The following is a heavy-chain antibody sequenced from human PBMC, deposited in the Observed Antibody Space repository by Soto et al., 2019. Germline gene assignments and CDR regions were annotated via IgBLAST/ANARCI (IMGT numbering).Heavy chain of an antibody. J-gene: IGHJ4*02. CDR3: AIGPTYYYDSSGYYPDY. CDR1: GYTFTSYD. CDR2: MNPNSGNT. Sequence: QVQLVQSGAEVKKPGASVKVSCKASGYTFTSYDINWVRQATGQGLEWMGWMNPNSGNTGYAQKFQGRVTMTRNTSISTAYMELSSLRSEDTAVYYCAIGPTYYYDSSGYYPDYWGQGTLVTVSS. V-gene: IGHV1-8*01. D-gene: IGHD3-22*01.